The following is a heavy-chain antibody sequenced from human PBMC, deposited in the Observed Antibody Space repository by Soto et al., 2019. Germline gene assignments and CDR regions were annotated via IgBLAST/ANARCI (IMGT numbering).Heavy chain of an antibody. J-gene: IGHJ4*02. CDR2: ISAYNGNT. CDR3: ARLVIGSQFDY. Sequence: ASVKLSCKASGYTFISYGISWVRQAPGQGLEWMGWISAYNGNTNYAQKLQGRVTMTTDTSTSTAYMELRSLRSGDTAVYYCARLVIGSQFDYWGQGTLVTVSS. CDR1: GYTFISYG. V-gene: IGHV1-18*01. D-gene: IGHD3-16*02.